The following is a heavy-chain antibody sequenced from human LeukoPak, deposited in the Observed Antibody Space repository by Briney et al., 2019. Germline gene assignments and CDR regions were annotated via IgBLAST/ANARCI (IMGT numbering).Heavy chain of an antibody. CDR2: IYPGDSDT. Sequence: GESLKISCKGSGYSFTSSWIGWVRQMPGKGLEGMGIIYPGDSDTRYSPAFQGQVTISADKSISTAYLQWSSLQASDPAMYYCARASSLSSGWYLSLDYWGQGTLVTVSS. CDR1: GYSFTSSW. V-gene: IGHV5-51*01. D-gene: IGHD6-19*01. J-gene: IGHJ4*02. CDR3: ARASSLSSGWYLSLDY.